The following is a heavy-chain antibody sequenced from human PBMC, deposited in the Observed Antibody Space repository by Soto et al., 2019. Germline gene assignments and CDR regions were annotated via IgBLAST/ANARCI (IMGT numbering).Heavy chain of an antibody. J-gene: IGHJ4*02. V-gene: IGHV3-74*01. CDR1: GFTFGDYW. CDR3: ATAEVDY. Sequence: GGSLRLSCAASGFTFGDYWMHWVRQPPGKGPEWVSRMTGDGRTTQYADSVKGRFTASRDNAKSTLYLQMNSLRAEDTAVYYCATAEVDYWGPGTLVTAPQ. CDR2: MTGDGRTT.